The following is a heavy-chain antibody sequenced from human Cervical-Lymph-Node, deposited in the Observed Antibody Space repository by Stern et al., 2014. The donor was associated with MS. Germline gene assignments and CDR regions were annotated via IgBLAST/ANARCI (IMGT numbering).Heavy chain of an antibody. Sequence: VQLVESGGGLVQPGTSLRLSCAASGFSFSIHAMHWVRQAPGKGLEWVTIISYDGSDSYYADSVKGRFTVSRDNSRNTLYVQMNSLRVEDTAVYYCARGNRQHVFDVWGQGTMVIVSS. CDR2: ISYDGSDS. J-gene: IGHJ3*01. D-gene: IGHD1-14*01. V-gene: IGHV3-30*01. CDR1: GFSFSIHA. CDR3: ARGNRQHVFDV.